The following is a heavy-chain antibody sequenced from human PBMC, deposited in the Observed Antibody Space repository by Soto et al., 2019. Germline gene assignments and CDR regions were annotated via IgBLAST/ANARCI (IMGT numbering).Heavy chain of an antibody. CDR2: IYWDDDK. Sequence: QITLKESGPTLVKPTQTLTLTCTFSGLSLSTTGVGVGWIRQPPGKALEWLALIYWDDDKRYSPSLKSRLTITKDTSKNQVVLTMTNMDPVDTATYYCVQSRCGGDCLQSYSSHSYYGLDVWGQGTTVTLSS. D-gene: IGHD2-21*02. J-gene: IGHJ6*02. CDR3: VQSRCGGDCLQSYSSHSYYGLDV. CDR1: GLSLSTTGVG. V-gene: IGHV2-5*02.